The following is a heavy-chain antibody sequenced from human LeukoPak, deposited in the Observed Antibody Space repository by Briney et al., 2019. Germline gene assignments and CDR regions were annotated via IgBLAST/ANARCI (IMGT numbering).Heavy chain of an antibody. CDR2: INDNGGRT. D-gene: IGHD4-17*01. J-gene: IGHJ4*02. V-gene: IGHV3-23*01. CDR3: ATLPT. CDR1: GFSFSSYA. Sequence: GGSLRLSCVASGFSFSSYAMNWVRQAPGKGLEWVSGINDNGGRTYYADSVKGRFTIYRDNSKNTLYLQMNSLRAEDTALYYCATLPTWGQGTLVTVSS.